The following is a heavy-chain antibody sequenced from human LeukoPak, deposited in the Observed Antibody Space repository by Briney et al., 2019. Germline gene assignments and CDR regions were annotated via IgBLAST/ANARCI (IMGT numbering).Heavy chain of an antibody. Sequence: GGSLRLSCAASGFTFDRFAMHWVRQAPGKGLEWVSLISGDGFTTYYVDSVKGRFTMSRDNSKNSPYLQMKSLRTEDTALYYCGRDHVYGGADYWGQGTLVTVSS. J-gene: IGHJ4*02. CDR3: GRDHVYGGADY. CDR2: ISGDGFTT. CDR1: GFTFDRFA. D-gene: IGHD4-23*01. V-gene: IGHV3-43*02.